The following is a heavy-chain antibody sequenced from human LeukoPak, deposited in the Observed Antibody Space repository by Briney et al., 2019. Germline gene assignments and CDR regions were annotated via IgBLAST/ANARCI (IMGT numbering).Heavy chain of an antibody. CDR1: GFTFSSYG. Sequence: GGSLRLSCAASGFTFSSYGMHWVRQAPGKGLEWVAVISYDGSNKYYADSVKGRFTISRDNSKNTLYLQMNSLRAEDTAVYYCAKQHYYDSSGYYSHDAFDIWGQGTMVTVSS. D-gene: IGHD3-22*01. CDR2: ISYDGSNK. J-gene: IGHJ3*02. CDR3: AKQHYYDSSGYYSHDAFDI. V-gene: IGHV3-30*18.